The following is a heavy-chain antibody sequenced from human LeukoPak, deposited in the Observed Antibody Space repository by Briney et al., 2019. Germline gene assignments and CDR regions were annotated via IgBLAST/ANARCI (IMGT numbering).Heavy chain of an antibody. V-gene: IGHV5-51*01. CDR2: IYPGDSDT. Sequence: GASLQISCTGSGYSFTSYWIAWVRQLPGKGLEWMGIIYPGDSDTRYSPSFQGQVTISADKSISTTYLQWSSLRASDTAMYYCARLAALDIWGQGTMVTVSS. J-gene: IGHJ3*02. CDR1: GYSFTSYW. CDR3: ARLAALDI.